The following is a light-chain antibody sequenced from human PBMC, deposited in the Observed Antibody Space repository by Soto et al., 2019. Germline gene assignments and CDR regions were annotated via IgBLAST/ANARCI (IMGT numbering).Light chain of an antibody. CDR3: RSYTRSSPSV. V-gene: IGLV2-14*01. CDR1: SSDVGGYNY. Sequence: QSVLTQPASVSGSPGQSITISCTGTSSDVGGYNYVSWYQQHPGKAPKLMIYDVSNRPSGISNRFSGSKSGNTASLTISGLQAEDEADYYCRSYTRSSPSVLATGTKVTVL. J-gene: IGLJ1*01. CDR2: DVS.